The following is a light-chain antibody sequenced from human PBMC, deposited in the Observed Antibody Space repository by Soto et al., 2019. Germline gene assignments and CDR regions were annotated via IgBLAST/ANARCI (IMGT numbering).Light chain of an antibody. CDR1: QSISRN. V-gene: IGKV1-39*01. J-gene: IGKJ2*01. CDR2: AAS. Sequence: DTQMTQSPSSLSASVGDRVTITCRASQSISRNLNWYQQNPGRAPKLLIYAASSLLSGVPSRFSGSGSGTDFTLTISSLQPEDFATYYCQQSYSTPHTFGQGTKLEIK. CDR3: QQSYSTPHT.